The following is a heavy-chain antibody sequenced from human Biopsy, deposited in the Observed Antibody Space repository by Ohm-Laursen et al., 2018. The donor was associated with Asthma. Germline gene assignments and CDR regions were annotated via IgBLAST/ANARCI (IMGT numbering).Heavy chain of an antibody. J-gene: IGHJ6*02. CDR3: ARGGYYGDRRHHNGLDV. V-gene: IGHV3-7*03. Sequence: SLRLSCSASGFTFGDYCMSWVRQVPGQGLEWVANIKHDGREKNHVDSLKGRFTISRDNAKNSLYLQMNSLRAEDTAVYYCARGGYYGDRRHHNGLDVWGQGTTVTVSS. CDR2: IKHDGREK. D-gene: IGHD4-17*01. CDR1: GFTFGDYC.